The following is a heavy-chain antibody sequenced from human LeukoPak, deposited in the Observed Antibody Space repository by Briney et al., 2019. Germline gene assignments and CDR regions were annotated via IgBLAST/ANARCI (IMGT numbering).Heavy chain of an antibody. D-gene: IGHD6-19*01. Sequence: SETLSLTCTASGGSISGSTYYWGWIRQPPGKGLEWIGSIYYSGSTYYDPSLKSRVTISVDTSQNQLSLKVTYVTAGDTAVYYCAREDRYSSPKNWFDPWGQGTLVTVSS. CDR1: GGSISGSTYY. V-gene: IGHV4-39*02. J-gene: IGHJ5*02. CDR3: AREDRYSSPKNWFDP. CDR2: IYYSGST.